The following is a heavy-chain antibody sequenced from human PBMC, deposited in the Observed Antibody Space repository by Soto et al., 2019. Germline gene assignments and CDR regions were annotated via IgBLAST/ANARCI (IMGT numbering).Heavy chain of an antibody. V-gene: IGHV4-34*01. J-gene: IGHJ4*02. D-gene: IGHD3-3*01. CDR2: INNIGST. Sequence: SETLSITCAVYGETFSGCWIRQPPGKGLEWIGEINNIGSTNYNTSLKSRVTISIDTSKNQFSLKLTSVTAADTAVYYCARVSADYDVWSGYSTPGYYFDYWGQGTLVTVSS. CDR3: ARVSADYDVWSGYSTPGYYFDY. CDR1: GETFSG.